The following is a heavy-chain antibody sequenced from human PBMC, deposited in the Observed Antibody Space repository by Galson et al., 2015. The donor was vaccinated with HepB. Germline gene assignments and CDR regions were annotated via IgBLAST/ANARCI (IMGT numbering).Heavy chain of an antibody. J-gene: IGHJ6*02. CDR2: IWYDGSDK. CDR1: GFTFSNYG. CDR3: ARAPPEYYDFWSGYYYYYGMDV. Sequence: SLRLSCAASGFTFSNYGMHWVRQTPGRGLEWVAVIWYDGSDKYYADSVKGRFTISRDNSKNTLYLQMNSLRAEDTAVYYCARAPPEYYDFWSGYYYYYGMDVWGQGATVTVSS. D-gene: IGHD3-3*01. V-gene: IGHV3-33*01.